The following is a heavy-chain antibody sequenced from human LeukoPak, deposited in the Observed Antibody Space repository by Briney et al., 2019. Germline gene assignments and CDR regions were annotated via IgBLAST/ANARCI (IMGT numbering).Heavy chain of an antibody. D-gene: IGHD2-15*01. CDR2: ISSSSSYI. CDR3: ARSSGGSCCYFDY. V-gene: IGHV3-21*01. CDR1: GFTFSSSA. J-gene: IGHJ4*02. Sequence: GGSLRLSCAASGFTFSSSAMSWVRQAPGKGLEWVSSISSSSSYIYYADSVKGRFTISRDNAKNSLYLQMNSLRAEDTAVYYCARSSGGSCCYFDYWGQGTLVTVSS.